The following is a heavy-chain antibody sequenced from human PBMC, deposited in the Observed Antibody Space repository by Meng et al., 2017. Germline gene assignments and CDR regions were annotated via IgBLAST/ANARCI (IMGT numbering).Heavy chain of an antibody. CDR3: ARTDSSGHGDAFDI. D-gene: IGHD6-19*01. V-gene: IGHV3-48*03. Sequence: GGSLRLSCAASGFTFSSYEMNWVRQAPGKGLEWVSYISSSGSTIYYADSVKGRFTISRDNAKNSLYLQMNSLRAEDTAVYYCARTDSSGHGDAFDIWGQGTMVTI. CDR1: GFTFSSYE. CDR2: ISSSGSTI. J-gene: IGHJ3*02.